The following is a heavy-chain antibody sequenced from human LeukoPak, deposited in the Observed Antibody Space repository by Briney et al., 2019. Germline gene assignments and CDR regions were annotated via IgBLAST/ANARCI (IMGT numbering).Heavy chain of an antibody. J-gene: IGHJ4*02. Sequence: SETLSLTCTVSGGSITSNSYYWGWIRQPPGKGLEWIGSITYSGSTYYNPSLKMRVTISIDTSKNQFSLKLSSVTAADTAVYYCARERREQLLPPYTRSVTYFDYWGQGTLVTVSS. V-gene: IGHV4-39*07. D-gene: IGHD2-2*01. CDR1: GGSITSNSYY. CDR2: ITYSGST. CDR3: ARERREQLLPPYTRSVTYFDY.